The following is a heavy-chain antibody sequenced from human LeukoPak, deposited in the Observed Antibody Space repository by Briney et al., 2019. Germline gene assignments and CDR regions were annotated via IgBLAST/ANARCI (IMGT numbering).Heavy chain of an antibody. CDR1: GGAISSSSYY. Sequence: PSETLSLTCTVSGGAISSSSYYWGWIRQPPGKGLERIGSIYYSGSTYYNPSLKSRVTISVDTSKNQFSLKLSSVTAADTAVYYCARYSGSYFLFDYWGQGTLVTVSS. CDR2: IYYSGST. J-gene: IGHJ4*02. V-gene: IGHV4-39*01. CDR3: ARYSGSYFLFDY. D-gene: IGHD1-26*01.